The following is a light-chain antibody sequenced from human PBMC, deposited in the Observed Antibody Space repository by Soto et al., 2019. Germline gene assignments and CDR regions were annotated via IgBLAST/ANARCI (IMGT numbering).Light chain of an antibody. V-gene: IGKV1-39*01. CDR1: QRISTH. J-gene: IGKJ5*01. CDR2: AAS. Sequence: DIQMTQSPASLSSSVPETITITCRASQRISTHLNWYQQKPGKAPNLLIYAASGLQSGVPSRFSGSGSGTDFTLTISSLQPEDFATYYCQQSYRTPITFGQGTRLEIK. CDR3: QQSYRTPIT.